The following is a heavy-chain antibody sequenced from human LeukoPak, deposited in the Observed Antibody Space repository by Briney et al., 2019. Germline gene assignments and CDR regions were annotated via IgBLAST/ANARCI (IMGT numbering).Heavy chain of an antibody. V-gene: IGHV3-48*04. CDR2: ISPSSSNI. J-gene: IGHJ4*02. CDR3: ARANPPYDY. CDR1: GFTFSAYS. D-gene: IGHD2-8*01. Sequence: GGSLRLSCAASGFTFSAYSMNWVRQAPGKGLEWVSYISPSSSNIYYVDSAKGRFTISRNNAKNSLYLQMNSLRAEDTAVYYCARANPPYDYWGQGTLVTVSS.